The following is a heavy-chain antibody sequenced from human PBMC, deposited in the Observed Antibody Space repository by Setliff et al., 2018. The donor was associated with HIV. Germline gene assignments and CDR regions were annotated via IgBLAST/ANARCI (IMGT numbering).Heavy chain of an antibody. V-gene: IGHV4-39*01. CDR2: IFYTGST. CDR1: GVSTSSTSHY. D-gene: IGHD1-26*01. Sequence: PSETLSLTCTVSGVSTSSTSHYWGWIRQPPGKGLEWIGYIFYTGSTYYSPSLKSRVTISVDTSKNQFSLKLTSVNAADTAVYYCARGQDLGATWTGYYYYYMDVWGKGTTVTVSS. J-gene: IGHJ6*03. CDR3: ARGQDLGATWTGYYYYYMDV.